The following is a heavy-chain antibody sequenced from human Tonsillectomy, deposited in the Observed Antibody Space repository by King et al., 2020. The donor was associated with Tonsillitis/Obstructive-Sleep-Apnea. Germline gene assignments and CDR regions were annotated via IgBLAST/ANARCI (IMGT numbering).Heavy chain of an antibody. CDR3: ARDGWELLALNYYYCMDV. J-gene: IGHJ6*03. V-gene: IGHV1-3*01. CDR1: GYTFTNYA. Sequence: QLVQSGAEVKKPGASVKVSCKASGYTFTNYAMHWVRQAPGQRFEWMGWINAGNGNTKYSQKFQGRVTITRDTSSSTAYMELSSLRSEDTAVYYCARDGWELLALNYYYCMDVWGKGTTVTVAS. CDR2: INAGNGNT. D-gene: IGHD1-26*01.